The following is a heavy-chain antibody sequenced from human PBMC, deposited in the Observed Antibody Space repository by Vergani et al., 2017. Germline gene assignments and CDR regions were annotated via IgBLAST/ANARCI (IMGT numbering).Heavy chain of an antibody. D-gene: IGHD3-10*01. V-gene: IGHV1-2*02. CDR1: GYTFTGYF. CDR2: INPKNGGT. Sequence: QVQLVQSGAEVKKPGASVKVSCKASGYTFTGYFMHWVRQAPGQGLEWMGWINPKNGGTDYAQKFQGRVTVTRDTSISTAYMGVSRLRSDDAAVYYCARAYYCGSGSLYYFDSWGQGTLVTVS. J-gene: IGHJ4*02. CDR3: ARAYYCGSGSLYYFDS.